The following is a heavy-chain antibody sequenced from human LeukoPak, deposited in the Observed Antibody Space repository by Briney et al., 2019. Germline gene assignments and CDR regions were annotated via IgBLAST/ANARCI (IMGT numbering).Heavy chain of an antibody. CDR3: ARAPQYCSGGSCYYFDY. Sequence: TPGGSLRLSCAAFGFTFSSYSMNWVRQAPGEGLEWVSSISSSSSYIYYADSVKGRFTISRDNAKNSLYLQMNSLRAEDTAVYYCARAPQYCSGGSCYYFDYWGQGTLVTVSS. CDR2: ISSSSSYI. J-gene: IGHJ4*02. D-gene: IGHD2-15*01. V-gene: IGHV3-21*01. CDR1: GFTFSSYS.